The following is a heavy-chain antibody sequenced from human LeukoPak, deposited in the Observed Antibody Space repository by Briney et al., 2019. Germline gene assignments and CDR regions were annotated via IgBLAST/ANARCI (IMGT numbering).Heavy chain of an antibody. CDR3: ARESPRYDFWSGHGGIYYFDY. D-gene: IGHD3-3*01. J-gene: IGHJ4*02. CDR2: INHSGST. CDR1: GGSFSGYY. V-gene: IGHV4-34*01. Sequence: SETLSLTCAVYGGSFSGYYWSWIRQPPGKGLEWIGEINHSGSTNYNPSLKSRVTISVDTSKNQFSLKLSSVTAASTAVYYCARESPRYDFWSGHGGIYYFDYWGQGTLVTVSS.